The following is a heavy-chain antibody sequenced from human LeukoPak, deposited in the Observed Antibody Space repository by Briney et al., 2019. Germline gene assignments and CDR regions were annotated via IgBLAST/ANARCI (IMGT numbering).Heavy chain of an antibody. CDR1: GFTFSTYA. V-gene: IGHV3-30-3*01. D-gene: IGHD3-10*01. J-gene: IGHJ3*02. Sequence: PGGSLRLSCAASGFTFSTYAMHWVRQAPGKGLEWVAVISYDGSNRYADSVKGRFTISRDSSRHTVYLQMNSLRDEDTAVYYCARLGSDAFDIWGQGTMVTVSS. CDR3: ARLGSDAFDI. CDR2: ISYDGSNR.